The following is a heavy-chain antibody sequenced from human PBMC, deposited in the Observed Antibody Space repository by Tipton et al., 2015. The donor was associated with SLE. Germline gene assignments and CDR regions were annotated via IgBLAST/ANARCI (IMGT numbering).Heavy chain of an antibody. CDR3: ARRGGRGWFDP. Sequence: TLSLTCAVYGGSFSGYYWSWIRQPPGKGLEWIGEINHSGSTNYNPSLKSRVTISVDTSKNQFSLKLSSVTAADTAVYYCARRGGRGWFDPWGQGTLVTVSS. J-gene: IGHJ5*02. D-gene: IGHD3-10*01. CDR1: GGSFSGYY. CDR2: INHSGST. V-gene: IGHV4-34*01.